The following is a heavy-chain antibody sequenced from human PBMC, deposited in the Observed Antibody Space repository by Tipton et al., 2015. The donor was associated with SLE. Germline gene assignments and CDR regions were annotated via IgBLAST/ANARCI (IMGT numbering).Heavy chain of an antibody. V-gene: IGHV4-39*07. CDR1: GGSISSSSYY. CDR3: ARDQRGGSDY. J-gene: IGHJ4*02. D-gene: IGHD3-10*01. CDR2: IYHSGRT. Sequence: TLSLTCTVSGGSISSSSYYWGWIRQPPGKGLEWIGSIYHSGRTYYNPSLKSRVTISVDTSKNQFSLKLSSVTAADTAVYYCARDQRGGSDYWGQGTLVTVSS.